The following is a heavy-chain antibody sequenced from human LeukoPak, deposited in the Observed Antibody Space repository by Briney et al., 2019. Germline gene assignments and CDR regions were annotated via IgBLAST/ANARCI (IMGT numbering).Heavy chain of an antibody. CDR3: ATKFLLYGYNYYFDY. Sequence: GASVKVSCKVSGYTLTELSMHWVRQAPGKGLEWMGGFDPEDGETIYAQKFQGRVTMTEDTSTDTAYMELSSLRSEDTDVYYCATKFLLYGYNYYFDYWGQGTLVTVSS. J-gene: IGHJ4*02. CDR2: FDPEDGET. CDR1: GYTLTELS. D-gene: IGHD5-24*01. V-gene: IGHV1-24*01.